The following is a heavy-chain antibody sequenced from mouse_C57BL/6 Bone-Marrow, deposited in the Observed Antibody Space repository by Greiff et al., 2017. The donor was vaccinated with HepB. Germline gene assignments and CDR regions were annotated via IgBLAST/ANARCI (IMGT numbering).Heavy chain of an antibody. CDR1: GFNIQNTY. CDR2: IDPANGNT. V-gene: IGHV14-3*01. Sequence: EVQLQQSVAELVRPGASVKLSCTASGFNIQNTYMHWVKQRPEQGLEWIGRIDPANGNTKYAPKFQGKATITADTSSNTAYLQLSSLTSEDTAIYYCARDAGRGYYFDYWGQGTTLTVSS. D-gene: IGHD4-1*01. CDR3: ARDAGRGYYFDY. J-gene: IGHJ2*01.